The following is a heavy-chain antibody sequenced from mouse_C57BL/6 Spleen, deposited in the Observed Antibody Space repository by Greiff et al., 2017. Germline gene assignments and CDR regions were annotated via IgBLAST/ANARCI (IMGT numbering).Heavy chain of an antibody. Sequence: VKLQQSGPELVKPGASVKISCKASGYAFSSSWMNWVKQRPGKGLEWIGRIYPGDGDTNYNGKFKGKATLTADKSSSTAYMQLSSLTSEDSAVYFCARSGSSSWYFDVWGTGTTVTVSS. CDR2: IYPGDGDT. D-gene: IGHD1-1*01. J-gene: IGHJ1*03. CDR3: ARSGSSSWYFDV. CDR1: GYAFSSSW. V-gene: IGHV1-82*01.